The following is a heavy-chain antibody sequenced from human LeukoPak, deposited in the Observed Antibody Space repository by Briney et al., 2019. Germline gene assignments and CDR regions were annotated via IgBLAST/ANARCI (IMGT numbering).Heavy chain of an antibody. CDR1: GGSISSHY. CDR2: IYTSGST. D-gene: IGHD3-10*01. CDR3: ARDASGSYDP. J-gene: IGHJ5*02. V-gene: IGHV4-4*07. Sequence: PSETLSLTCTVSGGSISSHYWSWLRQPAGKGLEWIGRIYTSGSTNYNPSLKSRVTMSLDTSKNQCSLNLYSVTAADTAVYYCARDASGSYDPWGQGILVIVSS.